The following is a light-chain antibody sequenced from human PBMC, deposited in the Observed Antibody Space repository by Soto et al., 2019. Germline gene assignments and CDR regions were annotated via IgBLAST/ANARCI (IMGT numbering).Light chain of an antibody. CDR1: KRVSRN. CDR3: QQYNNWPPTGT. J-gene: IGKJ1*01. V-gene: IGKV3-15*01. Sequence: EIVMTQSPATLSVSPGERATLSCRASKRVSRNLAWYQQKPGQAPRLLIYDASTRATGIPARFSGSGSGTEFTLTISSLQSEDFAVYYCQQYNNWPPTGTFGQGTKVDIK. CDR2: DAS.